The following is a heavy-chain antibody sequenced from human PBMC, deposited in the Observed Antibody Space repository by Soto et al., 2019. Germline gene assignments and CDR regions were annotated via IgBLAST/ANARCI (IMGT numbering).Heavy chain of an antibody. CDR2: IYYSGST. CDR3: AREFFGAGKWFDP. J-gene: IGHJ5*02. Sequence: SETLSLTCAVSGGSISSGGYYWSWIRQPPGKGLEWIGYIYYSGSTNYNPSLKSRVTISVDTSKNQFSLKLSSVTAADTAVYYCAREFFGAGKWFDPWGQGTLVTVSS. D-gene: IGHD3-3*01. CDR1: GGSISSGGYY. V-gene: IGHV4-61*08.